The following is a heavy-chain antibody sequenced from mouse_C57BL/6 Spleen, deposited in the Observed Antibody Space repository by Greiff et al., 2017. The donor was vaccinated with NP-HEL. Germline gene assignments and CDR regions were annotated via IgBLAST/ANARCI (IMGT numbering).Heavy chain of an antibody. Sequence: QVQLQQPGAELVRPGSSVKLSCKASGYTFTSYWMHWVKQRPIQGLEWIGNIDPSDSETNYNQKFKDKATLTVDKSSSTAYMQLSSLTSEDSAVYYCAREHDGYYDYWGQGTTLTVSS. CDR1: GYTFTSYW. CDR2: IDPSDSET. V-gene: IGHV1-52*01. J-gene: IGHJ2*01. CDR3: AREHDGYYDY. D-gene: IGHD2-3*01.